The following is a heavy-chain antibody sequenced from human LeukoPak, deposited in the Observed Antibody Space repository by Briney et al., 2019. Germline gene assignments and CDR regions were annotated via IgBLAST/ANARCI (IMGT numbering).Heavy chain of an antibody. CDR2: IWYDGSNK. V-gene: IGHV3-33*01. J-gene: IGHJ4*02. CDR1: GFTFSSYG. CDR3: AREIWNDVGFDY. Sequence: GGSLRLSCAASGFTFSSYGMHWVRQAPGKGLEWVAVIWYDGSNKYYADSVKGRFTISRDNSKNTLYLQMNSLRAEDTAVFYCAREIWNDVGFDYWGQGTPVTVSS. D-gene: IGHD1-1*01.